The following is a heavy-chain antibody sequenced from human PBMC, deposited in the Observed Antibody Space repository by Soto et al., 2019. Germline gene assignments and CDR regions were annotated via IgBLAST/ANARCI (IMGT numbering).Heavy chain of an antibody. CDR2: VHHTGNT. J-gene: IGHJ4*02. CDR3: ARGREDNSDHHFRHLFAY. D-gene: IGHD3-22*01. V-gene: IGHV4-59*01. CDR1: GDSIRDSF. Sequence: PSETLSLTCSVSGDSIRDSFWSWVRQPPGKGLEWIGLVHHTGNTNYNPSLETRDTMLIDTSANHFSLTLTSVTPAETAIYYCARGREDNSDHHFRHLFAYWGQRTLVTVSS.